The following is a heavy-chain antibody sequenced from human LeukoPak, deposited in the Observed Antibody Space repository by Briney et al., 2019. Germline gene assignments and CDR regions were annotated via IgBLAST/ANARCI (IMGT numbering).Heavy chain of an antibody. CDR2: INHSGST. Sequence: WIGEINHSGSTNYNPSLKSRVTMSIDTSKNQFFLNLRSVTAADSAVYYCARGGVTVIVVAIWGQGTLVTVSS. J-gene: IGHJ4*02. D-gene: IGHD3-22*01. V-gene: IGHV4-34*01. CDR3: ARGGVTVIVVAI.